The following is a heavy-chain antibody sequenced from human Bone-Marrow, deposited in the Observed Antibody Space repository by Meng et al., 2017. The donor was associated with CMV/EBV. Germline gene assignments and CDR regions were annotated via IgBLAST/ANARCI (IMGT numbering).Heavy chain of an antibody. CDR3: ARKEVGTMNDY. Sequence: SETLSLTCAVYGGSFSGYYWSWIRQPPGKGLEWIGEINHSGSTNYNPSLKSRVTISVDTSKNQFSLKLNSVTAADTAVYYCARKEVGTMNDYWGQGTLVTVSS. V-gene: IGHV4-34*01. CDR2: INHSGST. D-gene: IGHD2-2*01. CDR1: GGSFSGYY. J-gene: IGHJ4*02.